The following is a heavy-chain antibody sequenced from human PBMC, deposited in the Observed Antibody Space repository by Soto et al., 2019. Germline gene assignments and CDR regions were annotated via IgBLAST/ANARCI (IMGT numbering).Heavy chain of an antibody. CDR2: IYYRGST. J-gene: IGHJ5*02. V-gene: IGHV4-61*01. Sequence: QVQLQESGPGLVKPSETLSLTCTVSGGSVSSGSYYWSWIRQPPGKGLEWIGYIYYRGSTNYNPSLKSRVTISVDTSKNRFSLKMSSVTAADTAVYDCARGYYGSGSYYNVDWFDPWGQGTLVTVSP. D-gene: IGHD3-10*01. CDR1: GGSVSSGSYY. CDR3: ARGYYGSGSYYNVDWFDP.